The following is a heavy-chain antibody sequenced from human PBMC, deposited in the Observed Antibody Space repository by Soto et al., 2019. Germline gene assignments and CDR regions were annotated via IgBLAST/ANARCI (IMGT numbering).Heavy chain of an antibody. J-gene: IGHJ4*02. CDR1: GFSFKSFD. CDR2: IGTIGDT. Sequence: EVLLVDSGGGLVQPGGSLRLSCAASGFSFKSFDFHWVRQPTGKGLEWVATIGTIGDTYYPVSVKGRFTVSRENAKSSVSLHMTSLRVEYTAVYFCVRGQEVGAHFFDSWGQGTPVIVSS. D-gene: IGHD2-15*01. V-gene: IGHV3-13*01. CDR3: VRGQEVGAHFFDS.